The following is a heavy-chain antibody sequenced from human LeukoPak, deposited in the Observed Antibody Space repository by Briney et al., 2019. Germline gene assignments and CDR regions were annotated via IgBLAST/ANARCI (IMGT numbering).Heavy chain of an antibody. V-gene: IGHV1-46*01. CDR1: GYTFTRYY. CDR2: INPSGGST. D-gene: IGHD5-18*01. CDR3: ARDLEIDGYSYGVFDY. J-gene: IGHJ4*02. Sequence: ASVKVSCKASGYTFTRYYMHWVRQAPGRGLEWMGVINPSGGSTRYAQSLQGRVTLTRDTSTSTFYMGLSSLRSEDTAVYYCARDLEIDGYSYGVFDYWGQGTLLTVSS.